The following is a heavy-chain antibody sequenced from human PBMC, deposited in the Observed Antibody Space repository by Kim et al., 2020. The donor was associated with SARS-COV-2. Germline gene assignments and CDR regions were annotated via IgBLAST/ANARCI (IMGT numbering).Heavy chain of an antibody. Sequence: GGSLRLSCAASGFTFSSYAMHWVRQAPGKGLEWVAVISYDGSNKYYADSVKGRFTISRDNSKNTLYLQMNSLRAEDTAVYYCARDFQIAAAGKGWFDPWG. CDR2: ISYDGSNK. J-gene: IGHJ5*02. CDR1: GFTFSSYA. D-gene: IGHD6-13*01. CDR3: ARDFQIAAAGKGWFDP. V-gene: IGHV3-30*04.